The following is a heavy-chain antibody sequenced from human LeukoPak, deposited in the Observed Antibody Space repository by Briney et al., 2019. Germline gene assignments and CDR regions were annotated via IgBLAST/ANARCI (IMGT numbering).Heavy chain of an antibody. CDR2: FSGSGGST. CDR3: AKDWGYGSGPGRPIEYFQH. J-gene: IGHJ1*01. V-gene: IGHV3-23*01. CDR1: EFSFGSNY. D-gene: IGHD3-10*01. Sequence: GGSLRLSCAASEFSFGSNYMTWVRQAPGKGLECISGFSGSGGSTYYADSVKGRFTISRDNSKNTLYLQMNSLRAEDTAVYYCAKDWGYGSGPGRPIEYFQHRGQGTLVTVSS.